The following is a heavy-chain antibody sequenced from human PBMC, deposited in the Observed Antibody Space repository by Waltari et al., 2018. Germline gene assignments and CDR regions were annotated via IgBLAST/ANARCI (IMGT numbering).Heavy chain of an antibody. V-gene: IGHV4-59*02. Sequence: QVQLQESGPGLVKPSETLSLTCTVSGGSVSSYYWSWNRQPPGKGLEWIGYIYYSGSTNYNPSLKSRGTISVDTSKNQFSLKLSSVTAADTAVYYCARGDLNWGSLSGGAFDIWGQGTMVTVSS. J-gene: IGHJ3*02. D-gene: IGHD7-27*01. CDR1: GGSVSSYY. CDR3: ARGDLNWGSLSGGAFDI. CDR2: IYYSGST.